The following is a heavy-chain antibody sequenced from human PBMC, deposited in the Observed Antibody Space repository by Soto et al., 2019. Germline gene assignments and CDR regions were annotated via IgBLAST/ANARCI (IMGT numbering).Heavy chain of an antibody. CDR3: ARDFRNYYDSSGYYYVYYYYYYGMDV. J-gene: IGHJ6*02. Sequence: GGSLRLSCAASGFTFSSYAMHWVRQAPGKGLEWVAVISYDGSNKYYADSVKGRFTISRDNSKNTLYRQMNSLRAEDIAVYYCARDFRNYYDSSGYYYVYYYYYYGMDVWGQGTTVTVSS. CDR2: ISYDGSNK. V-gene: IGHV3-30-3*01. CDR1: GFTFSSYA. D-gene: IGHD3-22*01.